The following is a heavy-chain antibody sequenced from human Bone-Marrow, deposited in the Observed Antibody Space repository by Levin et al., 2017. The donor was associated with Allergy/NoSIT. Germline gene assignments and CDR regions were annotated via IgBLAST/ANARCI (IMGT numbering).Heavy chain of an antibody. CDR1: GFSFSSYA. CDR2: ISGSGGGT. V-gene: IGHV3-23*01. Sequence: GGSLRLSCAASGFSFSSYAMSWVRQAPGKGLEWISLISGSGGGTYNADSVKGRFIISRDNSKNTLDLQMNSLRADDTAVYYCAKELYGSGSGLYYYGMDVWGQGTTVTVSS. D-gene: IGHD3-10*01. CDR3: AKELYGSGSGLYYYGMDV. J-gene: IGHJ6*02.